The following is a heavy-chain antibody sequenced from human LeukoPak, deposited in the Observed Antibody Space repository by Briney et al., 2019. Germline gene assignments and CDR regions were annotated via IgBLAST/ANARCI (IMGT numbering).Heavy chain of an antibody. V-gene: IGHV3-7*01. D-gene: IGHD3-3*01. CDR1: GFTFSSYW. Sequence: PGGSLRLSCAASGFTFSSYWMSWVRQAPGKGLEWVANIKQDGSEKYYVDSVKGRFTISRDNAKNSLYLQMNSLRGEDTAVYYCARNDFWGGYDYFDYWGQGTLVTVSS. J-gene: IGHJ4*02. CDR3: ARNDFWGGYDYFDY. CDR2: IKQDGSEK.